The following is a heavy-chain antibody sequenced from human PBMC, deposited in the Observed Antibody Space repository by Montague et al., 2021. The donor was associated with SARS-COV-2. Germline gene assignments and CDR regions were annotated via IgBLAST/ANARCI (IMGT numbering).Heavy chain of an antibody. J-gene: IGHJ4*02. V-gene: IGHV1-24*01. CDR2: FDPEDGET. Sequence: SVKLSCDVSGNPLTELSMHWVRQAPGKGLEWMGGFDPEDGETVYAQKFQGRVTMTEDTSTDTAYMELSSLRSVDTAVYYCATIPLHYYDSSRYFDYWGQGTLVTVSS. CDR1: GNPLTELS. D-gene: IGHD3-22*01. CDR3: ATIPLHYYDSSRYFDY.